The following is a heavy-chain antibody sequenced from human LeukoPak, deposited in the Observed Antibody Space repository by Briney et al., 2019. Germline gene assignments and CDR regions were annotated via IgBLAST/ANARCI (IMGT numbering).Heavy chain of an antibody. J-gene: IGHJ4*02. V-gene: IGHV3-23*01. Sequence: GGSLRLSCAASGFTFSSHAMSWVRQAPGKGLEWVSAISGSGGSTYYADSLKGRFTISRDNAKNSLYLQTNSLRAEDTAVYYCARDLYYDSSGYVGYWGQGTLVTVSP. CDR1: GFTFSSHA. D-gene: IGHD3-22*01. CDR2: ISGSGGST. CDR3: ARDLYYDSSGYVGY.